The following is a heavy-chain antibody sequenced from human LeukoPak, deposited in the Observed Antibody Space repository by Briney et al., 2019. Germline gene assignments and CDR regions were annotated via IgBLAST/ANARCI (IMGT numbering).Heavy chain of an antibody. V-gene: IGHV3-23*01. Sequence: GGSLRLSCAASVFAFSSYAMTWVRQATGKGLECVSGINADGVDTNSADSVKGRFTISRDNSKNTLFLQMINLTAADTAIYYCAKDFDYGDYLWGPGTLVTVSS. D-gene: IGHD4-17*01. J-gene: IGHJ4*02. CDR3: AKDFDYGDYL. CDR1: VFAFSSYA. CDR2: INADGVDT.